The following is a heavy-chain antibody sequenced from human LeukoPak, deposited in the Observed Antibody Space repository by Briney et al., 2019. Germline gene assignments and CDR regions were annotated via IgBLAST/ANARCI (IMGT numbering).Heavy chain of an antibody. CDR3: ARSIVGAGGDAFDI. D-gene: IGHD1-26*01. Sequence: SETLSLTCTGSGGSISSYYWSWIRQPPGKGLEWIGYIYYSGSTNYNPSLKSRVTISVDTSKNQFSLKLSSVTAADTAVYYCARSIVGAGGDAFDIWGQGTMVTVSS. V-gene: IGHV4-59*01. CDR2: IYYSGST. CDR1: GGSISSYY. J-gene: IGHJ3*02.